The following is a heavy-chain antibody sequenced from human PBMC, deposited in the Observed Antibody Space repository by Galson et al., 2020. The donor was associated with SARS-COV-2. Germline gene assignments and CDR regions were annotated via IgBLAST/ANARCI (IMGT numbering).Heavy chain of an antibody. J-gene: IGHJ4*02. CDR2: IYYSGST. CDR3: AREGAFNRGATTPDY. V-gene: IGHV4-31*03. D-gene: IGHD1-26*01. Sequence: SETLSLTCTVSGGSISSGGYYWSWIRQHPGKGLEWIGYIYYSGSTYYNPSLKSRVTISVDTSKNQFSLKLSSVTAADTAVYYCAREGAFNRGATTPDYWGQGTLVTVSS. CDR1: GGSISSGGYY.